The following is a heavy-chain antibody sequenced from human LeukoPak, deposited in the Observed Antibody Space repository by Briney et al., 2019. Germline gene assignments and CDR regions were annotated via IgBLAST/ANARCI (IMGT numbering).Heavy chain of an antibody. CDR2: ISGDAATI. CDR1: GFTFSTYA. J-gene: IGHJ4*02. Sequence: GGSLRLSCVPSGFTFSTYAMTWVRQAPGKGLEWVSVISGDAATIDHADSVKGRFTISRDNSKNTVYLQTNSLRAEDTAVYYCARGGRRDGLDYWGQGTLVTVSS. V-gene: IGHV3-23*01. D-gene: IGHD5-24*01. CDR3: ARGGRRDGLDY.